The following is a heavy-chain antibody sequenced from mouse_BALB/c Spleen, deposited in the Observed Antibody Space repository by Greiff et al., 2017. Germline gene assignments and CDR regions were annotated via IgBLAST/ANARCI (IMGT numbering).Heavy chain of an antibody. J-gene: IGHJ2*01. D-gene: IGHD2-2*01. V-gene: IGHV1-7*01. CDR1: GYTFTSYW. CDR3: ASLVGEDY. Sequence: VKLQESGAELAKPGASVKMSCKASGYTFTSYWMHWVKQRPGQGLEWIGYINPSTGYTEYNQKFKDKATLTADKSSSTAYMQLSSLTSEDSAVYYCASLVGEDYWGQGTTLTVSS. CDR2: INPSTGYT.